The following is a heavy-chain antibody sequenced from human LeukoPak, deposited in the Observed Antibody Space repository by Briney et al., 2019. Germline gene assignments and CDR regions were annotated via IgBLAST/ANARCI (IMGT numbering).Heavy chain of an antibody. Sequence: PSETLSLTCTVSGGSISSYYWSWIRQPPGKGLEWIGYIYYSGSTNYNPSLKSRVTISVDTSKNQFSLKLSSVTAADTAVYYCARGPSDSSSWRSSGAFDIWGQGKMVTVSS. CDR1: GGSISSYY. V-gene: IGHV4-59*01. CDR3: ARGPSDSSSWRSSGAFDI. J-gene: IGHJ3*02. CDR2: IYYSGST. D-gene: IGHD6-13*01.